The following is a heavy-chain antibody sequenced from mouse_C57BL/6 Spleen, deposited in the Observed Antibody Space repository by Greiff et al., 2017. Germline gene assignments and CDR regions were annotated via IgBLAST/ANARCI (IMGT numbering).Heavy chain of an antibody. J-gene: IGHJ3*01. CDR1: GFPFTDYY. D-gene: IGHD2-4*01. CDR2: IRNKANGYTT. Sequence: EVMLVESGGGLVQPGGSLSLSCAASGFPFTDYYMSWVRQPPGKALEWLGFIRNKANGYTTEYSASVKGRFTISRDNSQSIIYLQMNALRAEDSDTYYCARDEDYDGFAYWGQGTLVTVSA. V-gene: IGHV7-3*01. CDR3: ARDEDYDGFAY.